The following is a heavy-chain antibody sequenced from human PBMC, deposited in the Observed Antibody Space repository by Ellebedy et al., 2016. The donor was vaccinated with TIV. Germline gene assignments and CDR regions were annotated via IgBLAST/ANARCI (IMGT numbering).Heavy chain of an antibody. CDR1: GGSISSYY. Sequence: MPSETLSLTCTASGGSISSYYWSWIRQPPGKGLEWIGYIYYSGSTNYNPSLKSRVTISVDTSKNQFSLKLSSVTAADTAVYYCARVYTVSLYGMDVWGQGTTVTVSS. CDR2: IYYSGST. D-gene: IGHD3-16*01. J-gene: IGHJ6*02. V-gene: IGHV4-59*01. CDR3: ARVYTVSLYGMDV.